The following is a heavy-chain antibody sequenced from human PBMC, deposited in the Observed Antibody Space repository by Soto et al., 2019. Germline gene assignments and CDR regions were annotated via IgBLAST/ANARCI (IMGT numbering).Heavy chain of an antibody. V-gene: IGHV1-24*01. CDR3: ATFSIGGTGQTNSNDFGSVYYVTGFDP. Sequence: ASVKVSCKVSGYTLTELSMHWVRQAPGKGLEWMGGFDPEDGETIYAQKFQGRVTMTEDTSTDTAYMELSSLRSEDTAVYHCATFSIGGTGQTNSNDFGSVYYVTGFDPWGKDTL. CDR1: GYTLTELS. D-gene: IGHD3-3*01. J-gene: IGHJ5*02. CDR2: FDPEDGET.